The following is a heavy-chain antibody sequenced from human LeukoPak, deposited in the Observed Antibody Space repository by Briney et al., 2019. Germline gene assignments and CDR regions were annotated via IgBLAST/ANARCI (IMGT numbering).Heavy chain of an antibody. CDR3: ARYDSSGYYVTLVDY. CDR1: GGTFSSYA. V-gene: IGHV1-69*13. Sequence: GASVKVSCKASGGTFSSYAISWVRQAPGQGLEWMGGIIPIFGTANYAQKLQGRATITADESTSTAYMELSSLRSEDTAVYYCARYDSSGYYVTLVDYWGQGTLVTVSS. CDR2: IIPIFGTA. J-gene: IGHJ4*02. D-gene: IGHD3-22*01.